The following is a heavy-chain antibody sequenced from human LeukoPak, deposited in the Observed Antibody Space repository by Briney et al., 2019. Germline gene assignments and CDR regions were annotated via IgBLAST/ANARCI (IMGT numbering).Heavy chain of an antibody. V-gene: IGHV3-30*02. CDR1: GFTFSSYG. CDR3: ARYDILTGAYYYYMDV. D-gene: IGHD3-9*01. Sequence: GGSLRLSCAASGFTFSSYGMHWVRQAPGRGLEWVAFIRYDGSNKYYADSVKGRFTISRDNSKNTLYLQMNSLRAEDTAVYYCARYDILTGAYYYYMDVWGKGTTVTISS. J-gene: IGHJ6*03. CDR2: IRYDGSNK.